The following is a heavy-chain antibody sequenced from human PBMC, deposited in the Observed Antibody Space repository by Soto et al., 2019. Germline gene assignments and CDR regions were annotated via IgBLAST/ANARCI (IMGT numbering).Heavy chain of an antibody. V-gene: IGHV4-59*01. CDR2: IYYTGST. Sequence: QVQLQESGPGRVKPSETLSLTCTVSGGSISNYYWSWIRQPPGKGLEWIGYIYYTGSTLYNPSLKSRVTISVDTSKHQFSLKLTSVTAADTAVYYCVRWNYGDYGRPFGYWGQGTLVTVYS. J-gene: IGHJ4*02. CDR1: GGSISNYY. CDR3: VRWNYGDYGRPFGY. D-gene: IGHD4-17*01.